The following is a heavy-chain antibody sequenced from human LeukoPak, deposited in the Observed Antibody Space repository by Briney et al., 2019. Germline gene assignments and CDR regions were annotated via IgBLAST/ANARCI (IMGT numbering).Heavy chain of an antibody. CDR2: IQTSGST. Sequence: SETLSLTCTVSGGSIRSGSYYWSWIRQPAGKGLEWIGRIQTSGSTNYNPSLKSRVTISVATSKNQFSLKLSSVTAAATAPSQCGRERGVADITKRKGVYYFDYWGQGTLVTVSS. CDR1: GGSIRSGSYY. D-gene: IGHD3-10*01. CDR3: GRERGVADITKRKGVYYFDY. V-gene: IGHV4-61*02. J-gene: IGHJ4*02.